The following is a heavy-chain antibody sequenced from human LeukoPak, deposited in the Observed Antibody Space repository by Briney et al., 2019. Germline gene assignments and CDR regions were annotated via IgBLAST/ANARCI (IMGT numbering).Heavy chain of an antibody. J-gene: IGHJ6*03. CDR2: ISSSGSSI. CDR3: ARVRRELLVYYYYMDV. Sequence: GGSLRLSCAASGFTFSSYSMNWVRQAPGKGLEWVSYISSSGSSIYYADSVKGRFTISRDNAKNSLYLQMNSLRAEDTAVYYCARVRRELLVYYYYMDVWGKGTTVTISS. V-gene: IGHV3-48*04. D-gene: IGHD1-26*01. CDR1: GFTFSSYS.